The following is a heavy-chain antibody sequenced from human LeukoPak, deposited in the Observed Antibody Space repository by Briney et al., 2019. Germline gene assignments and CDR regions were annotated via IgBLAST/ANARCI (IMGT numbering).Heavy chain of an antibody. CDR1: GFTFSSYG. J-gene: IGHJ6*03. D-gene: IGHD3-16*02. CDR3: AKDGLSGFGYYYYMDV. CDR2: ISGSGGST. V-gene: IGHV3-23*01. Sequence: GGSLRLSCAASGFTFSSYGMSWVRQAPGKGLEWVSAISGSGGSTYYADSVKGRFTISRDNSKNTLYLQMNSLRAEDTAVYYCAKDGLSGFGYYYYMDVWGKGTTVTISS.